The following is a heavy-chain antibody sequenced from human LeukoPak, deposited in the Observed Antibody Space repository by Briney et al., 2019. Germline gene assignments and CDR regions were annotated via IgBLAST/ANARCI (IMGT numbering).Heavy chain of an antibody. CDR3: ARHAEYNSGWHFYLDH. J-gene: IGHJ4*02. D-gene: IGHD6-19*01. CDR1: GVSTTNGIYY. Sequence: PSETLSLTCIVSGVSTTNGIYYWAWIRHSPGKGLEWIGSVHNVGSTYYNLSLRSRVTMSIDTSKNQFSLRLNSVTAADTAVYYCARHAEYNSGWHFYLDHWGQGILVTVSS. V-gene: IGHV4-39*01. CDR2: VHNVGST.